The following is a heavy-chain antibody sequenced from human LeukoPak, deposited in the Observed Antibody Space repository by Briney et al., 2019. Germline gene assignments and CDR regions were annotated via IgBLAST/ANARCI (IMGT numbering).Heavy chain of an antibody. CDR1: GFTFSSYE. CDR3: ARDYYGSGSYPNWFDP. J-gene: IGHJ5*02. Sequence: GGSLRLSCAASGFTFSSYEMNWVRQAPGKGPEWVSYISSSGSTIYYADSVKGRFTISRDNAKKSLYLQMNSLRAEDTAVYYCARDYYGSGSYPNWFDPWGQGTLVTVSS. V-gene: IGHV3-48*03. CDR2: ISSSGSTI. D-gene: IGHD3-10*01.